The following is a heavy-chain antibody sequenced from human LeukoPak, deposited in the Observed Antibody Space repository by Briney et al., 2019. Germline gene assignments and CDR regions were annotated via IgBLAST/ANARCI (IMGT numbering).Heavy chain of an antibody. CDR3: ARSGRRGIFGVVIGEDY. J-gene: IGHJ4*02. V-gene: IGHV6-1*01. Sequence: SQTLSLTCAISGDSVSSNSAAWNWIRQSPSRGLEWLGRTYYRSKWCNDYAVSVKSRITINPDTSKNQFSLQLNSVTPEDTAVYYCARSGRRGIFGVVIGEDYWGQGTLVTVSS. D-gene: IGHD3-3*01. CDR1: GDSVSSNSAA. CDR2: TYYRSKWCN.